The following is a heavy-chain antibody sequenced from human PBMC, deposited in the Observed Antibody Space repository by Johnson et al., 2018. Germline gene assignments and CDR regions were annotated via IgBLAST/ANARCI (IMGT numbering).Heavy chain of an antibody. CDR3: AKGPSPSYWHILTGDAFAFDG. V-gene: IGHV3-30*18. J-gene: IGHJ3*01. CDR1: GFTFSDSG. D-gene: IGHD3-9*01. Sequence: QVQLVQSGGGVVQPGRSLRPSCTASGFTFSDSGMPWVRQAPGKGLEWVAVISHVGTTDYYVDPLTVRFTISRDNAKSTVYLQMNSLRPEDAAVYYCAKGPSPSYWHILTGDAFAFDGWGQGTVVSVSS. CDR2: ISHVGTTD.